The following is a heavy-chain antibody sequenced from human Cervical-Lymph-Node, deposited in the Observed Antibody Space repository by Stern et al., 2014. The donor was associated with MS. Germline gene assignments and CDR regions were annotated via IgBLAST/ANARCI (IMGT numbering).Heavy chain of an antibody. V-gene: IGHV4-30-4*01. Sequence: QVQLQESGPGLVKPSQTLSLTCTVSGGTISRGDYYWSWLRQPPGKGLEWIGYIYYSGSTYYNPSLKSRVTISVDTSKNQFSLKLSSVTAADTAVYYCASANCSSTSCPNWFDPWGQGTLVTVSS. D-gene: IGHD2-2*01. J-gene: IGHJ5*02. CDR1: GGTISRGDYY. CDR2: IYYSGST. CDR3: ASANCSSTSCPNWFDP.